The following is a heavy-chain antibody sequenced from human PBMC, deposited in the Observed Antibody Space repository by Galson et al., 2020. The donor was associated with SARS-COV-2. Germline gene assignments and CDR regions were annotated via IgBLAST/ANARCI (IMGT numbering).Heavy chain of an antibody. D-gene: IGHD6-19*01. J-gene: IGHJ4*01. V-gene: IGHV4-59*02. Sequence: SETLSITCTVFGGTVSDSYWSWIRQPPGKGPEWIGYISNTGSTNYSPSLKSRVDILVDTSKNQFFLTLSSVTAADTAVYYCVKARAGSSPYSGGWYYFDLWGHGALVTVSS. CDR3: VKARAGSSPYSGGWYYFDL. CDR1: GGTVSDSY. CDR2: ISNTGST.